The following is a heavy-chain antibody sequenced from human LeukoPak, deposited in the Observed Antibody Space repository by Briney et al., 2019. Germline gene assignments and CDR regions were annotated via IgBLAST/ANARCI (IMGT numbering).Heavy chain of an antibody. CDR1: GGSISSYY. Sequence: KTSETLSLTCTVSGGSISSYYWSWIRQPPGKGLEWIGYIYYSGSTNYNPSLKSRVTISVDTSKNQFSLKLSSVTAADTAVYYCARDSRRGYSYGYFSWFDPWGQGTLVTVSS. V-gene: IGHV4-59*01. CDR3: ARDSRRGYSYGYFSWFDP. J-gene: IGHJ5*02. D-gene: IGHD5-18*01. CDR2: IYYSGST.